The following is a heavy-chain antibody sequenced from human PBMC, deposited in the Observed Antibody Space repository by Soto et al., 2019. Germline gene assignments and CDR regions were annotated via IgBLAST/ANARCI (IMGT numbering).Heavy chain of an antibody. CDR2: ISYDGSNK. D-gene: IGHD5-18*01. J-gene: IGHJ4*02. CDR1: GFTFSSYA. V-gene: IGHV3-30-3*01. CDR3: ARNGIKLWSPNHNLDY. Sequence: GGSLRLACAASGFTFSSYAMHWVRQAPGKGLEWVAVISYDGSNKYYADSVKGRFTISRDNSKNTLYLQMNSLRAEDTAVYYCARNGIKLWSPNHNLDYWGQGTLVTVSS.